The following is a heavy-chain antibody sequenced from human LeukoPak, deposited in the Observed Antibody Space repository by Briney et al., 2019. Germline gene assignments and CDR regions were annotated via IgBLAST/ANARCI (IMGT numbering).Heavy chain of an antibody. CDR3: AKSQAVAGTFDY. CDR2: ISGSGGST. Sequence: SGGSLRLSCAASGFTFSSYAMSWVRQAPGKGLEWVSAISGSGGSTYYADSVRGRFTISRDNSKNTLYLQMNSLRAEDTAVYYCAKSQAVAGTFDYWGQGTLVTVSS. J-gene: IGHJ4*02. V-gene: IGHV3-23*01. D-gene: IGHD6-19*01. CDR1: GFTFSSYA.